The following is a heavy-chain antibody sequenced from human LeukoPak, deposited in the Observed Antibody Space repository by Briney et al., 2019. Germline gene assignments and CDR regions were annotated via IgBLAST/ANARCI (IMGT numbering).Heavy chain of an antibody. CDR1: GGSISSYY. V-gene: IGHV4-34*01. CDR3: ARLNSN. J-gene: IGHJ4*02. Sequence: SETLSLTCTVSGGSISSYYWSWIRQPPGKGLEWIGEINHSGSTNYNPSLKSRVTISVDTSKNQFSLKLSSVTAADTAVYYCARLNSNWGQGTLVTVSS. CDR2: INHSGST. D-gene: IGHD2-21*01.